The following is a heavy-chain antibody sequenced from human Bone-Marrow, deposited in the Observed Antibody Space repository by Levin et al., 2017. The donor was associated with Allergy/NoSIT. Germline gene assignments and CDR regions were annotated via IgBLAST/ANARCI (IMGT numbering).Heavy chain of an antibody. V-gene: IGHV1-69*01. D-gene: IGHD6-19*01. Sequence: GGSLRLSCKASGGTFSSYAISWVRQAPGQGLEWMGGIIPIFGTANYAQKFQGRVTITADESTSTAYMELSSLRSEDTAVYYCAREGGSGWYLDYWGQGTLVTVSS. CDR2: IIPIFGTA. CDR3: AREGGSGWYLDY. J-gene: IGHJ4*02. CDR1: GGTFSSYA.